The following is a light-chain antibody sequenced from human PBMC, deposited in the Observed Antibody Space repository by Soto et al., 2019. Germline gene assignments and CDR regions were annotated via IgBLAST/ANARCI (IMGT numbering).Light chain of an antibody. CDR3: CSYAGSYTFV. Sequence: QSVLTQPRSVSGSPGQSVTISCTGTSSDVGGYNYVSWYQQHPGKAPKLIIYDVSKRPSGVPDRFSGSKSANTASLTISGLQAEDEAHYYCCSYAGSYTFVFGSGTKVPVL. CDR2: DVS. V-gene: IGLV2-11*01. CDR1: SSDVGGYNY. J-gene: IGLJ1*01.